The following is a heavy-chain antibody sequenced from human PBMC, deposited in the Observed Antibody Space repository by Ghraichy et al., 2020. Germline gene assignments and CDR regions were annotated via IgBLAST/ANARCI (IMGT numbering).Heavy chain of an antibody. Sequence: GGSLRLSCAASGFTFSSYAMSWVRQAPGKGLEWVSAISGSGGSTYYADSVKGRFTISRDNSKNTLYLQMNSLKAEDTAIYYCAKIRGFDFWSANPYFDYWGQGTLVPVSS. V-gene: IGHV3-23*01. CDR3: AKIRGFDFWSANPYFDY. CDR1: GFTFSSYA. D-gene: IGHD3-3*01. J-gene: IGHJ4*02. CDR2: ISGSGGST.